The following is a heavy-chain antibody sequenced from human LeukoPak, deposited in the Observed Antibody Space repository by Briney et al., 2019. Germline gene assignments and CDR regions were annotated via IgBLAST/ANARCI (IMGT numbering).Heavy chain of an antibody. V-gene: IGHV3-30*03. CDR2: ISYDGSNK. Sequence: PGGSLRLSCAAPGFTFSSYGMHWVRQAPGKGLEWVAVISYDGSNKYYADSVKGRFTISRDNSKSTLYLQMNSLRVEDTAVYYCAPEGDGYILFDYWGQGTLVTVSS. CDR1: GFTFSSYG. J-gene: IGHJ4*02. D-gene: IGHD5-24*01. CDR3: APEGDGYILFDY.